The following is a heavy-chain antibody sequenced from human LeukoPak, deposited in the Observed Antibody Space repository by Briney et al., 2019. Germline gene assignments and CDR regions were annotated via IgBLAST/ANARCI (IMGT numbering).Heavy chain of an antibody. CDR3: ARDRVVPAALTRYYMDV. V-gene: IGHV3-7*03. D-gene: IGHD2-2*01. Sequence: GGSLRLSCAASGFTFSTYWMSWVRQAPGKGLEWVANIKQDGSQQYYVDSVKGRFTISRDNTKNSLYLQMNSLRAEDTAVYYCARDRVVPAALTRYYMDVWGKGTTVTVSS. CDR1: GFTFSTYW. J-gene: IGHJ6*03. CDR2: IKQDGSQQ.